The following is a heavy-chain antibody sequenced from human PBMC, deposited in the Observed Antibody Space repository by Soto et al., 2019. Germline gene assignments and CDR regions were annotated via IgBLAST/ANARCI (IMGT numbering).Heavy chain of an antibody. D-gene: IGHD1-26*01. J-gene: IGHJ4*02. CDR2: IYTSGST. CDR3: ARNTIVGATTYYFDY. CDR1: GGSISSYY. Sequence: SETLSLTCTVSGGSISSYYWSWIRQPAGKGLEWIGRIYTSGSTNYNPSLKSRVTMSVDTSKNQFSLKLSSVTAADTAVYYCARNTIVGATTYYFDYWGQGTLVTVSS. V-gene: IGHV4-4*07.